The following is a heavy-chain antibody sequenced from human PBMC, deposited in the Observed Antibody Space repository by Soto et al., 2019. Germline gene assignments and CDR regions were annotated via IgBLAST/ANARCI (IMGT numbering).Heavy chain of an antibody. CDR2: IWYDGNNK. D-gene: IGHD2-21*02. V-gene: IGHV3-33*01. CDR3: ARGHIVVVTATDN. J-gene: IGHJ4*02. CDR1: GFIFSSYG. Sequence: QVQLVESGGGVVQPGRSLRLSCAASGFIFSSYGMHWVRQAPGKGLEWVAVIWYDGNNKYYADSVKGRFTISRDNSKNTLFLQMNSLRAEDTAVYYCARGHIVVVTATDNWGQGTLVTVSS.